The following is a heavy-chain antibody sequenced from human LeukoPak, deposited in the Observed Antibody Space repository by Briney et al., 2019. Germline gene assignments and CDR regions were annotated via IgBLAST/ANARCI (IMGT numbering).Heavy chain of an antibody. V-gene: IGHV3-7*01. Sequence: QTGGSLRLSCAASGFTFSSYWMSWVRQAPGKGLEWAANIKQDGSEKYYVDSVKGRFTISRDNAKNSLYLQMNSLRAEDTAVYYCARVPQSSWTNWFDPWGQGTLVTVSS. J-gene: IGHJ5*02. CDR2: IKQDGSEK. CDR1: GFTFSSYW. D-gene: IGHD6-13*01. CDR3: ARVPQSSWTNWFDP.